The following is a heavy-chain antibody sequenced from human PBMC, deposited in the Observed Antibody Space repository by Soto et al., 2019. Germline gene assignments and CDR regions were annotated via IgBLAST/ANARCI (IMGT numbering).Heavy chain of an antibody. J-gene: IGHJ6*02. D-gene: IGHD2-2*03. V-gene: IGHV3-48*02. CDR2: ISSSSSTI. CDR3: ARDGYCVSTTCYFLPDV. Sequence: PGESLKISCAASGFTFSRYGMNWVRQAPGKGPEWVAYISSSSSTIYYADSVKGRFTISRDNAKNSLYLQMNSLRDEDTAVYYCARDGYCVSTTCYFLPDVWGQGTTVTVS. CDR1: GFTFSRYG.